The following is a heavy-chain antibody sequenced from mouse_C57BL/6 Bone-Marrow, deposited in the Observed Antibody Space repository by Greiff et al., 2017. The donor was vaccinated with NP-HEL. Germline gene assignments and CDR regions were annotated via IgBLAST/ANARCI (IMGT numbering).Heavy chain of an antibody. V-gene: IGHV5-4*03. CDR2: ISDGGSYT. Sequence: EVKLVESGGGLVKPGGSLKLSCAASGFTFSSYAMSWVRQTPEKRLEWVATISDGGSYTYYPDNVKGRFTISRDNAKNNLYLQMSHLKSEDTAMYYCATIYYYGSRPFDYWGQGTTLTVSS. CDR3: ATIYYYGSRPFDY. D-gene: IGHD1-1*01. J-gene: IGHJ2*01. CDR1: GFTFSSYA.